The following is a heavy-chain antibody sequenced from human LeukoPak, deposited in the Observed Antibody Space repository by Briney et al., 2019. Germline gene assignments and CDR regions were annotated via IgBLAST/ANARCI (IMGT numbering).Heavy chain of an antibody. V-gene: IGHV3-30*03. CDR2: ISYDGNNK. D-gene: IGHD3-22*01. CDR3: ASHYDTSGYHYFDF. Sequence: GGSLRLSCAASGFTFSNYGMYWVRQAPGKGLEWVAVISYDGNNKYYADSVKGRFTISRDSSKNTLYLQMNSLRAEDTAVYYCASHYDTSGYHYFDFRGQGTLVTVSS. J-gene: IGHJ4*02. CDR1: GFTFSNYG.